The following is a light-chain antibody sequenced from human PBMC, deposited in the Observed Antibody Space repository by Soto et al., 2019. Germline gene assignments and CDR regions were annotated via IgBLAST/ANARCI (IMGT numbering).Light chain of an antibody. J-gene: IGLJ2*01. V-gene: IGLV1-44*01. CDR3: VAWDDSLSGVV. Sequence: QAVVTQPPSASGTPGQTVTISCSGSSSNIGSTVLSWYQQLPGTAPKLLIFDNHQRPSGVPDRFSGSKSGSSASLAISGLQSDDEASYYCVAWDDSLSGVVIGGGTKVTVL. CDR2: DNH. CDR1: SSNIGSTV.